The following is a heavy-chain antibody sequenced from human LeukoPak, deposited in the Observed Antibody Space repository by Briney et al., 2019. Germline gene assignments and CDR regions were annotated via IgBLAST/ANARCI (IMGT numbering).Heavy chain of an antibody. Sequence: GGSLRLSCVASGFTFSSYWMSWVRQAPGKGLESVANIKQDGTEKYYVDSMKGRFTISRDNAKNSLYLQMNSLRAEDTAVYYCAKKGASGWYYFDYWGQGTLVTVSS. CDR2: IKQDGTEK. D-gene: IGHD6-19*01. CDR1: GFTFSSYW. CDR3: AKKGASGWYYFDY. V-gene: IGHV3-7*01. J-gene: IGHJ4*02.